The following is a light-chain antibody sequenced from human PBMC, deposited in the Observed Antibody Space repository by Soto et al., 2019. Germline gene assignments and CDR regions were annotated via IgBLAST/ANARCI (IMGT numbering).Light chain of an antibody. CDR3: QQYGSSPRYT. CDR1: QSVSSTY. J-gene: IGKJ2*01. CDR2: GAS. Sequence: EIVLTQSPSTLSLSPGERATLSCRASQSVSSTYLVWYQQKPGQAPRLLIYGASTRATGIPDRFSGSGSGTDFTLTISRLEPEDFAVYYCQQYGSSPRYTFGQGTKLEIK. V-gene: IGKV3-20*01.